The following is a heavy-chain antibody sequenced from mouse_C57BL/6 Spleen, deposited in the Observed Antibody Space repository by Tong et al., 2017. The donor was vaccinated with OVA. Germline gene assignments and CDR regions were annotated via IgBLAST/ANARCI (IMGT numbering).Heavy chain of an antibody. V-gene: IGHV5-4*02. CDR1: GFTFSDYY. CDR2: ISDGGSYT. CDR3: ATYYGNYDWYFDV. J-gene: IGHJ1*01. Sequence: EVQLVESGGGLVKPGGSLKLSCAASGFTFSDYYMYWVRQTPEKRLEWVATISDGGSYTYYPDSVKGRFTISRDNAKNNLYLQMSSLKSEDTAMYDCATYYGNYDWYFDVWGAGTTVTVSS. D-gene: IGHD2-10*01.